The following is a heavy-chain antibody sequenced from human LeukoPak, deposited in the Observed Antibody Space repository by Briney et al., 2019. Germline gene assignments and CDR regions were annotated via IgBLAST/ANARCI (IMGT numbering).Heavy chain of an antibody. Sequence: AETLSLTCNVSGCSISSHYWSWIRQPPGKGLEWIGYMYYSGSTKYNPSLKSRVTISVDTSKNQVSLKLSSVTAADTAVYYCAGNYDSNGYYPDGRFDYWGQGTLVTVSS. D-gene: IGHD3-22*01. V-gene: IGHV4-59*11. J-gene: IGHJ4*02. CDR2: MYYSGST. CDR1: GCSISSHY. CDR3: AGNYDSNGYYPDGRFDY.